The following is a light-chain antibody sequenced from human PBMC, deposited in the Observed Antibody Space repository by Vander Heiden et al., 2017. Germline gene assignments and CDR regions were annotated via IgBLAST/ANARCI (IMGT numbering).Light chain of an antibody. CDR1: QDISNK. CDR3: QQFKSYPLT. Sequence: DIQLTQSPSFLSASVGDRVTITCRASQDISNKLAWYQQKPGKAPKVLLYEASTLQSGVPARFSGSGSGTEFALTINSLQPEDFASYSCQQFKSYPLTFGPGTKVDIK. V-gene: IGKV1-9*01. CDR2: EAS. J-gene: IGKJ3*01.